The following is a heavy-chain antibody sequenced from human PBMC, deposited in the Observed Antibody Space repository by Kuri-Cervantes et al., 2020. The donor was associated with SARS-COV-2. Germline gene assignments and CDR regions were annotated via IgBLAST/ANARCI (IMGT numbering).Heavy chain of an antibody. CDR1: GFTFSSYA. J-gene: IGHJ4*02. D-gene: IGHD2-15*01. V-gene: IGHV3-23*01. CDR3: AKIGTQYCSAGSCYVDY. CDR2: FSGSGGST. Sequence: GGSMRLSCAASGFTFSSYAMSWVRQAPGKGLEWVSAFSGSGGSTYYANSVKGRFTTSRDNSKNTLYLQMNSLRAEDTAVYYCAKIGTQYCSAGSCYVDYWGQGTLFTVSS.